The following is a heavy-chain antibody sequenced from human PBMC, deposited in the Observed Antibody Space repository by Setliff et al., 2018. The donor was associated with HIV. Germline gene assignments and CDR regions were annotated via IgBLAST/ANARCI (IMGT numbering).Heavy chain of an antibody. Sequence: SETLSLTCTVPGGSINRSNYYWGWIRQPPGKGLEWIGTISYTGSTDYNPSLKSRVTISVDTSKNQFSLKLRSMTAADTAVYYCARWVGELFYYFDYWGQGTPVTVSS. V-gene: IGHV4-39*07. CDR3: ARWVGELFYYFDY. CDR1: GGSINRSNYY. CDR2: ISYTGST. D-gene: IGHD3-10*01. J-gene: IGHJ4*02.